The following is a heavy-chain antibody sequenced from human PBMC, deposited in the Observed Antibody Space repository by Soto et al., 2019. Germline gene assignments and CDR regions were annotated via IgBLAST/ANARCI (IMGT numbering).Heavy chain of an antibody. D-gene: IGHD3-22*01. Sequence: EMPLVESGGGLVQPGESLRLSCAASGFSVSINYMSWVRQAPGKGLEWVSVIYAGGNTHYADSVEGRFTISRDNSNXXLYLKMNSLRAEDTAVYYCVREKVTMIVGFYYFDYWGQGTRVTVSS. CDR3: VREKVTMIVGFYYFDY. CDR2: IYAGGNT. V-gene: IGHV3-66*01. CDR1: GFSVSINY. J-gene: IGHJ4*02.